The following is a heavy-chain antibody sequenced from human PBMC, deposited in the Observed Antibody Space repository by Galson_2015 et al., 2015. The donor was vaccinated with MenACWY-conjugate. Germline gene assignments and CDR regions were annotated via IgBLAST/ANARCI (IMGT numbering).Heavy chain of an antibody. Sequence: ETLSLTCAVSGGSISSSNWWSWVRQPPGKGLEWIGEIYHSGSTNYNPSLKSRVSISVGKSKNQFSLKLSSVTAADTAVYYCARRGPGSDFWSGYYSFDYWGQGTLVTVSS. D-gene: IGHD3-3*01. CDR2: IYHSGST. CDR3: ARRGPGSDFWSGYYSFDY. CDR1: GGSISSSNW. V-gene: IGHV4-4*02. J-gene: IGHJ4*02.